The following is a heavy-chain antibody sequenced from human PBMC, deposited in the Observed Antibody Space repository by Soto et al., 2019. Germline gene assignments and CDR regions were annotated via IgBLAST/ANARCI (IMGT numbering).Heavy chain of an antibody. CDR2: IYYSGST. D-gene: IGHD3-16*02. V-gene: IGHV4-31*03. CDR1: GGSISSGGYY. J-gene: IGHJ3*02. CDR3: ARVSEATDAFDI. Sequence: PSETLSLTCTVSGGSISSGGYYWSWIRQHPGKGLEWIGYIYYSGSTYYNPSLKSRVTISVDTSKNQFSLNLSSVTAADTAVYYCARVSEATDAFDIWGQGTMVTVSS.